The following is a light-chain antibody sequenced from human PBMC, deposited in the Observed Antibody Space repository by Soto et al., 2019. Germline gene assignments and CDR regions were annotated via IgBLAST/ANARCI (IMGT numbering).Light chain of an antibody. J-gene: IGKJ1*01. Sequence: ENVLTQSPGTLSLSPVERATLSCRASQSVSSNYLAWYQQKPGQAPRLLVYGASSRATGIPDRFSGSGSGTDFTLTISRLEPEDFAVYYCQQYGISPRTFGQGTKVDIK. CDR3: QQYGISPRT. V-gene: IGKV3-20*01. CDR1: QSVSSNY. CDR2: GAS.